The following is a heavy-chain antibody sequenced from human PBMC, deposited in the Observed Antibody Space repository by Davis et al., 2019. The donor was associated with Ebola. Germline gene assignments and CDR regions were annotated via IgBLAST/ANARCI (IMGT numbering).Heavy chain of an antibody. V-gene: IGHV4-59*08. CDR2: IHSSEGT. CDR1: GASIGYNY. J-gene: IGHJ4*02. Sequence: PSETLSLTCAVSGASIGYNYWSWLRQPPGKGLEWIGYIHSSEGTKYNPSLQSRVTMSRDASKNQFSLHLSSVTAADTAVYYCARHSDTALYSFDYWGQGTLVTVSS. CDR3: ARHSDTALYSFDY. D-gene: IGHD2-21*02.